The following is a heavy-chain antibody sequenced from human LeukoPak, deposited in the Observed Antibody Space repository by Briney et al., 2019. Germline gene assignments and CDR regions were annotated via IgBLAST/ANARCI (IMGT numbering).Heavy chain of an antibody. J-gene: IGHJ4*02. Sequence: GGSLRLSFAASGFTFSSYAMHWVRQAPGKGLEWVAVISYDGSNKYYADSVKGRFTISRDNSKNTLYLQMNSLRAEDTAAYYCARDPAMRRDSSGYPYFDYWGQGTLVTVSS. CDR2: ISYDGSNK. D-gene: IGHD3-22*01. CDR3: ARDPAMRRDSSGYPYFDY. V-gene: IGHV3-30-3*01. CDR1: GFTFSSYA.